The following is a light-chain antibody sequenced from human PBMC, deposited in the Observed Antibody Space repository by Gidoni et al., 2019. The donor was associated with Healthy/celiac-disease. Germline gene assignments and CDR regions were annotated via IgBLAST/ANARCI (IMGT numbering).Light chain of an antibody. Sequence: SYVLTPPPSVSVAPGQTARINCGGNNIGSKSVHWYQQKPGQAPVLVVYEDSDRPSGIPERFSGSNSGNTATLTISRVEAGDEADYYCQVWDSSSDHKVFGTGTKVTVL. V-gene: IGLV3-21*02. CDR2: EDS. CDR1: NIGSKS. J-gene: IGLJ1*01. CDR3: QVWDSSSDHKV.